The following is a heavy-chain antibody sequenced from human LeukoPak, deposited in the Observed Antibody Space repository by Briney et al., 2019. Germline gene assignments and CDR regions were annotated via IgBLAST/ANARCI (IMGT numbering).Heavy chain of an antibody. V-gene: IGHV4-4*07. CDR1: GGSISSYY. J-gene: IGHJ1*01. CDR3: ADIGAVAGPVGYFQH. Sequence: SETLSLTCTVSGGSISSYYWSWIRQPAGKGLEWIGRIYIGGSPNYNPSLKSRVTISGDTSKNQFSLKLTSVTAADTAVYYCADIGAVAGPVGYFQHWGQGTLVTVSS. CDR2: IYIGGSP. D-gene: IGHD6-19*01.